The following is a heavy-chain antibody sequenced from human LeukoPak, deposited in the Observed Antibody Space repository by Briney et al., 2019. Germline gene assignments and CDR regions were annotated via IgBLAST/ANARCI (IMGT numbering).Heavy chain of an antibody. Sequence: GGSLRLSCAASGFTVNNNYLSWVRQAPGKGLEWVASINHNGNVNYYVDSVKGRFTIPRDNAKNSLYLQMSNLRAEDTAVYFCARGGGLDVWGQGATVTVSS. V-gene: IGHV3-7*03. CDR3: ARGGGLDV. D-gene: IGHD3-16*01. CDR1: GFTVNNNY. J-gene: IGHJ6*02. CDR2: INHNGNVN.